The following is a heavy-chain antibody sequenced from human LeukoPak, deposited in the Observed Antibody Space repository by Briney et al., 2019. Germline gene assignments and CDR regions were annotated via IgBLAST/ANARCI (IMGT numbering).Heavy chain of an antibody. Sequence: PSETLSLTCTVSGGSISSSSYYWGGIRQPPGKGLEWIGSIYYSWSTYYHPPLKSRVTISVDTSKNQCSLTLSSVTAADTAVYYCARQAVGRFAGLGFADIWGQGTMVTVSS. D-gene: IGHD1-26*01. J-gene: IGHJ3*02. V-gene: IGHV4-39*01. CDR3: ARQAVGRFAGLGFADI. CDR2: IYYSWST. CDR1: GGSISSSSYY.